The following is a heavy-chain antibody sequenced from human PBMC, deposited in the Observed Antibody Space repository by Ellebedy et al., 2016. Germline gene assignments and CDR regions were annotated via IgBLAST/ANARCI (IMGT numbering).Heavy chain of an antibody. V-gene: IGHV1-3*01. CDR2: INAGNGNT. D-gene: IGHD3-3*01. CDR3: ARGVRRYDFWSGEEAFDY. Sequence: ASVKVSCKASGYSFSIYAIHWVRQAPGQRLEWMGWINAGNGNTKYSQKFRGRVTIKRDTSARTVYLELSSLRSEDTAVYFCARGVRRYDFWSGEEAFDYWGQGTLVTVSS. J-gene: IGHJ4*02. CDR1: GYSFSIYA.